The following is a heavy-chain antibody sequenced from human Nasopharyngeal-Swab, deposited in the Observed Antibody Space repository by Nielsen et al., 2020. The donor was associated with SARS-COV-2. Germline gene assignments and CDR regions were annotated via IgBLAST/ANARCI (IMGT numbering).Heavy chain of an antibody. CDR3: AKFPYCTNGVCYPYYYYYYYMDV. V-gene: IGHV3-23*01. CDR1: GFTVSSNY. CDR2: ISGSGGST. Sequence: GRSLRLSCAASGFTVSSNYMSWVRQAPGKGLEWVSAISGSGGSTYYADSVKGRFTISRDNSKNTLYLQMNSLRAEDTAVYYCAKFPYCTNGVCYPYYYYYYYMDVWGKGTTVTVSS. J-gene: IGHJ6*03. D-gene: IGHD2-8*01.